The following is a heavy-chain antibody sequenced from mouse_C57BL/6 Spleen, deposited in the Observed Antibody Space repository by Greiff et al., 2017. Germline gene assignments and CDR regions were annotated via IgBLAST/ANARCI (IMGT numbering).Heavy chain of an antibody. CDR1: GYSFTDYN. Sequence: EVHLVESGPELVKPGASVKISCKASGYSFTDYNMNWVKQSNGKSLEWIGVINPNYGTTSYNQKFKGKATLTVDQSSSTAYMQLNSLTSEDSAVYYCARGTNYYGPHWYFDVWGTGTTVTVSS. J-gene: IGHJ1*03. D-gene: IGHD1-1*01. CDR2: INPNYGTT. CDR3: ARGTNYYGPHWYFDV. V-gene: IGHV1-39*01.